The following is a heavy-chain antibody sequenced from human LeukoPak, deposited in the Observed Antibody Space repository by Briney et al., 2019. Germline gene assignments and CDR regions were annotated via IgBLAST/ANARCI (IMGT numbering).Heavy chain of an antibody. D-gene: IGHD3-22*01. Sequence: GGSLRLSCAASGFTFTSYSMNWVRQAPGKGLEWVSSISGSGGSTHYADSVKGRFTISRDKTKNTLYLQMNSLRAEDTAVYYCAKSAYYDASGYYREYYFDYWGQGTLVTVSS. V-gene: IGHV3-23*01. CDR2: ISGSGGST. CDR3: AKSAYYDASGYYREYYFDY. CDR1: GFTFTSYS. J-gene: IGHJ4*02.